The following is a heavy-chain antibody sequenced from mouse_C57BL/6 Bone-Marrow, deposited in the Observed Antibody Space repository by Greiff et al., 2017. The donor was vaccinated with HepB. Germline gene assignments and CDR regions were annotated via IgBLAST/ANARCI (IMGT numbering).Heavy chain of an antibody. J-gene: IGHJ2*01. D-gene: IGHD2-1*01. CDR3: ARDLLFDY. Sequence: EVKLMESEGGLVQPGSSLKLSCTASGFTFSDYYMAWVRQVPEKGLEWVANINYDGSSTYYLDSWKSRVIISRDNAKNILYLQMRSLKSEDTATYYCARDLLFDYWGQGTTLTVSS. CDR2: INYDGSST. CDR1: GFTFSDYY. V-gene: IGHV5-16*01.